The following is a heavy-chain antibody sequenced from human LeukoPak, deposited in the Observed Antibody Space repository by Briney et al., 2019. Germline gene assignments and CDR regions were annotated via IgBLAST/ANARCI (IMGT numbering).Heavy chain of an antibody. CDR2: ISASGNT. CDR1: GGSITTYY. J-gene: IGHJ4*02. Sequence: SETLSLTCTVSGGSITTYYWSWIRQPAGKGLEWIGRISASGNTNYNPSLKSRVTMSVDTSMNLFALKLSSVTAADTAVYYCARQGVATAIDYWGQGTLVTVSS. D-gene: IGHD2-21*02. V-gene: IGHV4-4*07. CDR3: ARQGVATAIDY.